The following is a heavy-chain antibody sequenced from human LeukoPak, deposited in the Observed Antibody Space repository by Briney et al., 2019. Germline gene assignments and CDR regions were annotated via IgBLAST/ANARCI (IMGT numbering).Heavy chain of an antibody. D-gene: IGHD3-16*01. Sequence: ASVKVSCKASGYTFTSYDINWVRQATGQGLEWMGWMTPNSGNTGYAQKFQGRVTMTRNTSKSTAYMELSSLRSEDTAVYYCSRAIRSLAAFDSWGQGTMVTGSS. CDR2: MTPNSGNT. CDR3: SRAIRSLAAFDS. J-gene: IGHJ3*02. V-gene: IGHV1-8*01. CDR1: GYTFTSYD.